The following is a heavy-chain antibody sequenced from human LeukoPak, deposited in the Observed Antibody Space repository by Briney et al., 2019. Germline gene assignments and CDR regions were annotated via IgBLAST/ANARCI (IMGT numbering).Heavy chain of an antibody. V-gene: IGHV4-59*08. D-gene: IGHD3-10*01. CDR1: GVSIRSYY. CDR2: IYYSGST. CDR3: ARGLQGLLWFGDP. Sequence: SETLPLTCIVSGVSIRSYYWSWIRQPPGKGLEWIGYIYYSGSTNYNPSLKSRVTISVDTSKNQFSLKLSSVTAADTAVYYCARGLQGLLWFGDPWGQGTLVTVSS. J-gene: IGHJ5*02.